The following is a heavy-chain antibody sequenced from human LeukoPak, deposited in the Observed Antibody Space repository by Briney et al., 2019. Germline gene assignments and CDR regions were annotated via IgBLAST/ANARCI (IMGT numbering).Heavy chain of an antibody. J-gene: IGHJ4*02. CDR3: ARVPLWWLTPFDF. V-gene: IGHV4-34*01. CDR2: INNRGTT. Sequence: SETLSLTRAVSGGSLSPHYWSWIRRPLGKGLEWIGEINNRGTTNYSPSLRGRATISVDTSKNQFSLRLTSVTAADTAIYYCARVPLWWLTPFDFWGQGTLATVSS. CDR1: GGSLSPHY. D-gene: IGHD5-12*01.